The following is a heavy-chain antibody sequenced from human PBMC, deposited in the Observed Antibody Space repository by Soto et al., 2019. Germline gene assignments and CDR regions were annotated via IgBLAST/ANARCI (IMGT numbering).Heavy chain of an antibody. Sequence: QVQLVQSGAEVKKPGASVKVSCKASGYTFTSYDINWVRQATGQGLEWMGWMNPNSGNTGYAQKFQGRVTMTRNTSISTAYMELSRRRSEDTAVYYCARPHATMVLGVIMGYYGMDVWGQGTTVTVSS. CDR1: GYTFTSYD. V-gene: IGHV1-8*01. CDR3: ARPHATMVLGVIMGYYGMDV. D-gene: IGHD3-10*01. CDR2: MNPNSGNT. J-gene: IGHJ6*02.